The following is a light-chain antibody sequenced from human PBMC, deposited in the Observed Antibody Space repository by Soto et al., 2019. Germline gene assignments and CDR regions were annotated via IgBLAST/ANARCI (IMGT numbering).Light chain of an antibody. V-gene: IGLV2-8*01. CDR3: KSYAGRNTYV. CDR1: KNDIGVYDF. J-gene: IGLJ1*01. CDR2: EVV. Sequence: QSALTQPPSASGSPGQSVTISCTGTKNDIGVYDFVSWYHHHPGKAPRLIIYEVVQRPSGVPDRFSGSKSGNTASLTVSGLQAADEADYFCKSYAGRNTYVFGSGTKLTVL.